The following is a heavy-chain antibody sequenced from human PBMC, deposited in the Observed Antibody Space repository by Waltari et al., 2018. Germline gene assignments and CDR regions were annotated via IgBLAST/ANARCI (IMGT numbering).Heavy chain of an antibody. CDR3: AIVVVPAAPEYNWFDP. CDR1: GGTFSSYA. CDR2: IIPIFGTA. D-gene: IGHD2-2*01. Sequence: QVQLVQSGAEVKKPGSSVTLSCKASGGTFSSYAISWVRQAPGQGLEWRGGIIPIFGTANYAQKFQGRVTITADESTSTAYMELSSLRSEDTAVYYCAIVVVPAAPEYNWFDPWGQGTLVTVSS. J-gene: IGHJ5*02. V-gene: IGHV1-69*12.